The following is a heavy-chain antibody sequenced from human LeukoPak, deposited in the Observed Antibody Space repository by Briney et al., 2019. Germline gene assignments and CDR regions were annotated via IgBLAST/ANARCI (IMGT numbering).Heavy chain of an antibody. CDR2: IKEDGSVK. CDR3: ARDVRYTYAPVDY. D-gene: IGHD2-2*01. V-gene: IGHV3-7*01. J-gene: IGHJ4*02. CDR1: GFTFSSYW. Sequence: GGSLRLSCAASGFTFSSYWMSWVRQAPGKGLELVANIKEDGSVKYYVDSVKGRFTISRDNAKNSLYLQMNSLRAEDTAVYYCARDVRYTYAPVDYWGQGTLVTVSS.